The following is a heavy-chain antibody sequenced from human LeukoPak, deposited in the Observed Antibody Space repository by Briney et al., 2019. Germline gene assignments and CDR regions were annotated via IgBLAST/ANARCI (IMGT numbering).Heavy chain of an antibody. Sequence: SVKVSCKASGGTFSSYAISWVRQAPGQGLEWVGGISPIFGTANYAQKFQGRVTITTDESTSTAYMELSSLRSEDTAVYYCASSPAPYGGNSGFDYWGQGTLVTVSS. V-gene: IGHV1-69*05. CDR3: ASSPAPYGGNSGFDY. J-gene: IGHJ4*02. CDR2: ISPIFGTA. CDR1: GGTFSSYA. D-gene: IGHD4-23*01.